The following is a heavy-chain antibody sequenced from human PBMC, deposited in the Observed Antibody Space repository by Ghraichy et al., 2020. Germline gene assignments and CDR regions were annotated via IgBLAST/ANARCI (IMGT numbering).Heavy chain of an antibody. CDR3: ARESDSSSWDYYYYGMDV. J-gene: IGHJ6*02. D-gene: IGHD6-13*01. CDR2: INPISGGT. CDR1: GYTFTGNY. Sequence: ASVKVSCKASGYTFTGNYMHWVRQAPGQGLEWMGWINPISGGTNYAQRFQGRVTMTRDTSISTAYMELSRLRSDDTAVYYCARESDSSSWDYYYYGMDVWGQGTTGTVSS. V-gene: IGHV1-2*02.